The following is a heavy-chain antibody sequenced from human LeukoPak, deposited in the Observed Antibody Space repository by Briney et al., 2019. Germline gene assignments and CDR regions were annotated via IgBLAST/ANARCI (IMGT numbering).Heavy chain of an antibody. J-gene: IGHJ2*01. Sequence: WASVKVSCKASGGTFSSYAISWVRQAPGQGLEWMGRIIPILGIANYAQKFQGRVTITADKSTSTAYMELSSLRSEDTAVYYCARDEPDYHWYFDLWGRGTLVTVSS. CDR2: IIPILGIA. V-gene: IGHV1-69*04. D-gene: IGHD4-11*01. CDR3: ARDEPDYHWYFDL. CDR1: GGTFSSYA.